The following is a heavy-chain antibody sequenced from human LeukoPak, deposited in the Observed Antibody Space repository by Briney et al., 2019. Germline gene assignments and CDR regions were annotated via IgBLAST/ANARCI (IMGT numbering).Heavy chain of an antibody. CDR1: GGSISSGGYS. D-gene: IGHD2-8*02. V-gene: IGHV4-30-4*07. CDR2: IYYSVNT. J-gene: IGHJ5*02. Sequence: SETLSLTCAVSGGSISSGGYSWSWIRQPPGKGLEWIGYIYYSVNTYYSPSLKSRVTISVDTSKNQFSLKLSSVTAADTAVYYCARDGGVAPHNWFDPWGQGTLVTVSS. CDR3: ARDGGVAPHNWFDP.